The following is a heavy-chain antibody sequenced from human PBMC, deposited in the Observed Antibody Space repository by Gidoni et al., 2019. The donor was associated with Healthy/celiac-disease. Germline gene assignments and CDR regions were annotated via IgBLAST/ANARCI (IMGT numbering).Heavy chain of an antibody. CDR2: ISGSGGST. V-gene: IGHV3-23*01. J-gene: IGHJ3*02. D-gene: IGHD4-17*01. Sequence: EVQLLESGGGLVQPGGSLRLSCAASGFTFSSSALSWVRQAPGKGLEWVSAISGSGGSTYYADSVKGRFTISRDNSKNTLYLQMNSLRAEETAVYYCAKDRTTVVTPFLPDAFDIWGQGTMVTVSS. CDR3: AKDRTTVVTPFLPDAFDI. CDR1: GFTFSSSA.